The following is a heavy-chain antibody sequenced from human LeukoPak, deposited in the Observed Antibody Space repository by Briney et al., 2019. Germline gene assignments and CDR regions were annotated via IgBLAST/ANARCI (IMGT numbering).Heavy chain of an antibody. J-gene: IGHJ4*02. CDR3: ARLTYRSLDY. D-gene: IGHD6-13*01. V-gene: IGHV3-21*01. CDR1: GFTFGDYA. CDR2: ISSSGSYI. Sequence: GGSLRLSCTASGFTFGDYAMTWVRQAPGKGLEWVSSISSSGSYIYYADSVKGRFTISRDNAKNSLYLQMNSLRAEDTAVYYCARLTYRSLDYWGQGTLVTVSS.